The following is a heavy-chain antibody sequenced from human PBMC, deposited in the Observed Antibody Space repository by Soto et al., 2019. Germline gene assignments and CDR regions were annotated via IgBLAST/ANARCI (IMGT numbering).Heavy chain of an antibody. V-gene: IGHV4-59*12. CDR2: IYYSGST. J-gene: IGHJ5*02. CDR3: AREKYDSSGRNWFDP. CDR1: GGSISSYY. D-gene: IGHD3-22*01. Sequence: PSQILCLTCSVSGGSISSYYCSWIRQHPEKGLEWIGYIYYSGSTNYNPSLKSRVTISVDTSKNQFSLKLSSVTAADTAVYYCAREKYDSSGRNWFDPCGQGTLVTVSS.